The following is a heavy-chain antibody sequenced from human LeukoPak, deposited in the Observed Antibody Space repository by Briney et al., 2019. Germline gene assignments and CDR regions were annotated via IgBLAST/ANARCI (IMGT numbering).Heavy chain of an antibody. J-gene: IGHJ4*02. D-gene: IGHD6-13*01. CDR1: GYTFTSYY. V-gene: IGHV1-46*01. CDR3: ARDNVAAAGIVY. Sequence: ASVKLSCKASGYTFTSYYMHWVRQPPGQGREWRGIMNPSGGSTSYAQKFQGRVTMTRDTSTSTVYMELSSLRSEDTAVYYCARDNVAAAGIVYWGQGTLVSVSS. CDR2: MNPSGGST.